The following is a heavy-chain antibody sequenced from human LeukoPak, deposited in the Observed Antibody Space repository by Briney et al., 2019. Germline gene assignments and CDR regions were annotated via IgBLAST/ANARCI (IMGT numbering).Heavy chain of an antibody. D-gene: IGHD3-9*01. V-gene: IGHV3-33*06. Sequence: GRSLRLSCAASGFTVSSYGMHWVRQAPGKGLEGVAVIWYEGSNKSYADSVKGRFTISRDNSKNTLYLQMNSLRAEDTAVYYCAKDRTPGWYFDYWGQGTLVTVSS. CDR2: IWYEGSNK. CDR1: GFTVSSYG. J-gene: IGHJ4*02. CDR3: AKDRTPGWYFDY.